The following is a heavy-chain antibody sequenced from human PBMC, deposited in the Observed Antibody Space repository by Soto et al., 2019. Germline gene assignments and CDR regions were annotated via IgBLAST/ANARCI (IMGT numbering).Heavy chain of an antibody. D-gene: IGHD3-10*01. Sequence: EVQLVESGGGLIQPGGSLKLSCAASGFTVGNNYMSWVRQAPGKGLEWVSLIYSTGTTKYADSVKGRFTVSRDNAKNTLYLQMNSLRAEDTAVYYCAKDGRGSGSHYNSLSYWGQGTLVTVSS. J-gene: IGHJ4*02. CDR2: IYSTGTT. V-gene: IGHV3-53*01. CDR3: AKDGRGSGSHYNSLSY. CDR1: GFTVGNNY.